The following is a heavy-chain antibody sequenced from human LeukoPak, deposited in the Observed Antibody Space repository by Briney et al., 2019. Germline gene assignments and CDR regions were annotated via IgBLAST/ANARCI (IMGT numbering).Heavy chain of an antibody. CDR2: IYYSGST. V-gene: IGHV4-59*08. J-gene: IGHJ3*02. D-gene: IGHD1-7*01. CDR1: GGSISPYH. CDR3: ARHELNMDDAFDI. Sequence: PSETLSLTCTVCGGSISPYHWSWIRQPPGKGLEWIGYIYYSGSTNCNPSLESRVTISIDTSKNHLSLKLSSVTAADAVVYYCARHELNMDDAFDIWGQETMVTVSS.